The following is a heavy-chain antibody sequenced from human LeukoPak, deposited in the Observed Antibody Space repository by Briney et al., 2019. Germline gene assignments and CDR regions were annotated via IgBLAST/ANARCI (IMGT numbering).Heavy chain of an antibody. J-gene: IGHJ4*02. V-gene: IGHV3-7*01. D-gene: IGHD1-26*01. Sequence: PGGSLRLSCAASGFTFSTYWMSWVRQAPGKGLEWVANIKQDGSETYYVDSVKGRFTISRDNGKNSMYLQMNSLRAEDTAVYYCARWAGGHYGYWGQGTLVTVSS. CDR3: ARWAGGHYGY. CDR1: GFTFSTYW. CDR2: IKQDGSET.